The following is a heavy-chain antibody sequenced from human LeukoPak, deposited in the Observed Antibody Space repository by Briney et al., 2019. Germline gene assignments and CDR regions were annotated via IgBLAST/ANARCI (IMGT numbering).Heavy chain of an antibody. CDR3: AKERLTTTTFDS. D-gene: IGHD4-11*01. Sequence: GGSLRLSCAASGFMFSTYAMSWVRQAPGKGLEWVSLISGSGGSTYYADSVKGRFTISRDNGKNTLSLQMNSLRAEDTALYYCAKERLTTTTFDSWGRGTRSPSPQ. CDR2: ISGSGGST. J-gene: IGHJ4*02. CDR1: GFMFSTYA. V-gene: IGHV3-23*01.